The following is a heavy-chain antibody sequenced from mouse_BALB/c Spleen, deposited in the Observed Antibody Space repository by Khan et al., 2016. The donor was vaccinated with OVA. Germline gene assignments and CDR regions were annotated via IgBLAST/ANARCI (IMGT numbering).Heavy chain of an antibody. Sequence: EVELVESGGDLVKPGGSLKLSCAASGFTFSSYGMSWVRQTPDKRLEWVAAISSGGSYTYYPDSLKGRFTITRDNAKNTLYLQMSSLKSEDTAMYYCARQPGKYEGSAMDYWGQGTSVTVSS. J-gene: IGHJ4*01. CDR3: ARQPGKYEGSAMDY. D-gene: IGHD2-1*01. CDR1: GFTFSSYG. V-gene: IGHV5-6*01. CDR2: ISSGGSYT.